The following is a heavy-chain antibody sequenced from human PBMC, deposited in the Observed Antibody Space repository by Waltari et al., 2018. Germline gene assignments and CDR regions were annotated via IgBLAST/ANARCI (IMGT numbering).Heavy chain of an antibody. D-gene: IGHD3-10*01. CDR2: IETKADGGAT. J-gene: IGHJ4*02. CDR1: GFTFSKGW. CDR3: ATSNHDGSGISFDY. V-gene: IGHV3-15*04. Sequence: GGGLVKPGGSLRLSCAASGFTFSKGWMSWVRQAPGKGLEWVGRIETKADGGATNYAAPVKGRFTISRDDSKNTLYLQLSRLTSEDTAVYYCATSNHDGSGISFDYWGQGTLVTVSS.